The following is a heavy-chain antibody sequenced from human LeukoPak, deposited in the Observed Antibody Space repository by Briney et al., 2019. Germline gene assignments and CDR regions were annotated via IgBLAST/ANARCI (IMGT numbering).Heavy chain of an antibody. CDR1: GFTFSSYW. Sequence: GGSLRLSCAASGFTFSSYWMNWVRQAPGKGLVWVSRINSDGSSTSYADSVKGRFTISRDNAKNTLYLQMNSLRAEDTAVYYCARGMEPGLDHDYWGQGTLVTVSS. CDR3: ARGMEPGLDHDY. V-gene: IGHV3-74*01. CDR2: INSDGSST. D-gene: IGHD1-1*01. J-gene: IGHJ4*02.